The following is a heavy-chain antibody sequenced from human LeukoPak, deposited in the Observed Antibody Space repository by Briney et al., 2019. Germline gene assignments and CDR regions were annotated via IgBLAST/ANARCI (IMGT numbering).Heavy chain of an antibody. Sequence: SETLSLTCTVSGGSISSYYWSWIRQPPGKGLEWIAYISEIGSINYNPSLKSRVTISLDTSKNQFSLKLSSVTAADTAVYYCAGHHPRNTVDFWGQGTLVTVSS. CDR1: GGSISSYY. V-gene: IGHV4-59*08. J-gene: IGHJ4*02. CDR2: ISEIGSI. CDR3: AGHHPRNTVDF. D-gene: IGHD2/OR15-2a*01.